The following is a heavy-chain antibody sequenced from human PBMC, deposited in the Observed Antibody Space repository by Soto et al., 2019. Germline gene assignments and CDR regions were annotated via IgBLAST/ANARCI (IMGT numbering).Heavy chain of an antibody. V-gene: IGHV1-46*01. J-gene: IGHJ4*02. CDR2: INPSGGST. D-gene: IGHD1-1*01. CDR3: ARDLAGTARFDY. Sequence: ASVKVSCKASGCTFTSYDINWVRQAPGQGLEWMGIINPSGGSTSYAQKFQGRVTMTRDTSTSTVYMELSSLRSEDTAVYYCARDLAGTARFDYWGQGTLVTVSS. CDR1: GCTFTSYD.